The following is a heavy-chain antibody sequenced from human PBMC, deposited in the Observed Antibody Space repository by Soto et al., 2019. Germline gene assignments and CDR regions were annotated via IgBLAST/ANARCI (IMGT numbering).Heavy chain of an antibody. J-gene: IGHJ6*02. V-gene: IGHV3-23*01. CDR3: AKADAYCGGDCYTPYYYDMDV. D-gene: IGHD2-21*02. CDR1: GFTFSSYA. CDR2: ISGSGGST. Sequence: EVQLLESGGGLVQPGGSLRLSCAASGFTFSSYAMSWVRQAPGKGLEWVSSISGSGGSTYFADSVKGRFTISRDNSKNTLYLQMNSLRAEDTAVYYCAKADAYCGGDCYTPYYYDMDVWGQGTTVTVSS.